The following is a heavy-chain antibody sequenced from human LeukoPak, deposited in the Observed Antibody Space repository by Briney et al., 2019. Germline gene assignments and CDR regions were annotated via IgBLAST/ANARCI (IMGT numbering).Heavy chain of an antibody. J-gene: IGHJ6*03. D-gene: IGHD4-11*01. CDR1: GFTFSSYS. CDR2: ISSSSSYI. V-gene: IGHV3-21*01. CDR3: ARDRATVTTNYYYYYMDA. Sequence: RGSLRHSSAAPGFTFSSYSMSWVRPAPGKGLEWVSSISSSSSYIYDADSAKGRFTISRDNAKNSLYLQMNSLRAEDTAVYYCARDRATVTTNYYYYYMDAWGKGTTVTVCS.